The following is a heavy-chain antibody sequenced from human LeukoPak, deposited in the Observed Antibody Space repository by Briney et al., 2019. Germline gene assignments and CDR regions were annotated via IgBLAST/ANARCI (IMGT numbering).Heavy chain of an antibody. D-gene: IGHD3-10*01. V-gene: IGHV3-30-3*01. Sequence: GRSLRLSCAASGFTFDDYAMHWVRQAPGKGLEWVAVISYDGSNKYYADSVKGRFTISRDNSKNTLYLQMNSLRAEDTAVYYCARDWSMVRGVYDAFDIWGQGTVVTVSS. CDR3: ARDWSMVRGVYDAFDI. CDR1: GFTFDDYA. CDR2: ISYDGSNK. J-gene: IGHJ3*02.